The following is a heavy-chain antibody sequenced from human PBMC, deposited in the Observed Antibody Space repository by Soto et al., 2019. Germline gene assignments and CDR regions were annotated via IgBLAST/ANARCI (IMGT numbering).Heavy chain of an antibody. Sequence: GGSLRLSCAASGFTFTKSGMSWVRQAPGKGLEWVAGIGGSGRKTYYADSVKGRFSISRDNSKNSLFLQMNSLSADDTAIYYCAKDGLSDSPSAIDYWGLGTLVTVSS. J-gene: IGHJ4*02. CDR1: GFTFTKSG. CDR3: AKDGLSDSPSAIDY. CDR2: IGGSGRKT. V-gene: IGHV3-23*01. D-gene: IGHD6-13*01.